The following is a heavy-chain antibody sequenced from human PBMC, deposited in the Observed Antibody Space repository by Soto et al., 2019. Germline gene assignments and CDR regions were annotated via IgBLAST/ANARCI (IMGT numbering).Heavy chain of an antibody. Sequence: QVQLVESGGGVVQPGRSLRLSCAASGFTFSSYGMHWVRQAPGKGLEWVAVISYDGSNKYYADSVKGRFTISRDNSKNTLYLQMNSLRAEDTAVYYCAKGQGYCSGGSCYYYGMDVWGQGTTVTVSS. V-gene: IGHV3-30*18. CDR3: AKGQGYCSGGSCYYYGMDV. CDR1: GFTFSSYG. J-gene: IGHJ6*02. D-gene: IGHD2-15*01. CDR2: ISYDGSNK.